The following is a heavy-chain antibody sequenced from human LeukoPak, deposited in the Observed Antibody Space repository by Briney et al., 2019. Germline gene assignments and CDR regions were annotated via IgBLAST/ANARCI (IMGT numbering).Heavy chain of an antibody. V-gene: IGHV3-30-3*01. Sequence: PGGSLRLSCAASGFTFSSYAMHWVRQAPGKGLEWVAVISYDGSNKYYADSVKGRFTISRDNSKNTLYLQMNSLRAEDTAVYYCARSPPGSGYPKDYWGQGTLVTVSS. CDR2: ISYDGSNK. J-gene: IGHJ4*02. CDR1: GFTFSSYA. CDR3: ARSPPGSGYPKDY. D-gene: IGHD5-12*01.